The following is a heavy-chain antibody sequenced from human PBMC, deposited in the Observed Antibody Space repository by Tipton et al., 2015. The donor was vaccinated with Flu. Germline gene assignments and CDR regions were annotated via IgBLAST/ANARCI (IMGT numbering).Heavy chain of an antibody. Sequence: TLSLTCTVSGGSISSYTYYWGWFRQSPGTGLEWIGSIYYSGTTYYNPSLKSRVTMSIDTSKNQFPLKETSVTAADTAVYYCAKEGSYNILTNYYNKGVDPWGQGTLVIVSS. CDR1: GGSISSYTYY. D-gene: IGHD3-9*01. CDR2: IYYSGTT. V-gene: IGHV4-39*06. CDR3: AKEGSYNILTNYYNKGVDP. J-gene: IGHJ5*02.